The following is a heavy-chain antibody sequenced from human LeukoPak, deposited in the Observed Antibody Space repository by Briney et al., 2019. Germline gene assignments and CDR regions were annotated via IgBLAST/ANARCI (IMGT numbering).Heavy chain of an antibody. V-gene: IGHV4-59*01. CDR3: ARGVYYDTSDNWFDP. CDR2: IYYSGST. CDR1: GDSISSYY. Sequence: SETLSLTCTVSGDSISSYYWSWIRQPPGKGLEWIGYIYYSGSTNYDPSLKSRVTISVDTSKNQFSLKLSSVTAADTAVYYCARGVYYDTSDNWFDPWGQGTLVTVSS. J-gene: IGHJ5*02. D-gene: IGHD3-22*01.